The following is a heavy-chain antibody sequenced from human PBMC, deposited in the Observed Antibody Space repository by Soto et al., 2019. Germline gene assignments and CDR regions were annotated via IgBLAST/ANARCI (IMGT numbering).Heavy chain of an antibody. CDR2: INPATGAA. CDR1: GYPVTAYY. J-gene: IGHJ3*02. V-gene: IGHV1-2*02. Sequence: QLHLVQSGAVVKKPGASVTVSCSAAGYPVTAYYMHWVRQAPGRGLEWMGGINPATGAAKYTQTAQGRATMTRDTSTSTGFMELSGLTSEDTAVFYCARGGGVGVAGSAAFDMWGQGTLVTVSS. D-gene: IGHD3-3*01. CDR3: ARGGGVGVAGSAAFDM.